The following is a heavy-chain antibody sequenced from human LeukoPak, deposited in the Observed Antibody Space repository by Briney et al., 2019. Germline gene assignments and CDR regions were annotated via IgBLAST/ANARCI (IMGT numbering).Heavy chain of an antibody. Sequence: PGGSLRLSCAASGFNFGSYYMTWVRQARGKGLEWVSVISDSGGSIYYADSVKGRFTVSRDNSRNTLYLQMNSLRAEDTALYYCAKKIGTGPGHNWFDPWGQGTLVTVSS. CDR1: GFNFGSYY. CDR2: ISDSGGSI. D-gene: IGHD2-8*02. CDR3: AKKIGTGPGHNWFDP. J-gene: IGHJ5*02. V-gene: IGHV3-23*01.